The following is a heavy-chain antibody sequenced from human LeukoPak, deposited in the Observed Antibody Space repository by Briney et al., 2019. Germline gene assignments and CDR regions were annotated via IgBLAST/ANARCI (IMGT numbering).Heavy chain of an antibody. D-gene: IGHD5-24*01. V-gene: IGHV4-59*01. CDR2: IYYSGST. CDR3: ARAGDGGGGYGGLIDY. J-gene: IGHJ4*02. Sequence: KPSETLSLTCTVSGGSITNYYWSWIRQPPGKGLEWIGYIYYSGSTYYNPSLKSRVTISLDTSKNQFSLKLSSVTAADTAVYYCARAGDGGGGYGGLIDYWGQGTLVTVSS. CDR1: GGSITNYY.